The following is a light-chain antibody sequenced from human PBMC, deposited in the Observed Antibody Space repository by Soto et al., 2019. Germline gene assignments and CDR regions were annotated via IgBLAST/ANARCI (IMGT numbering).Light chain of an antibody. V-gene: IGKV3-15*01. Sequence: EIVMTQSPATLSVSPGGKATLSCRASQSVSTTLACYQQKPGRAPGLLIYGAPTRATGIPARFSGSGSGTEFTLPISSLQSEDFAVYYCKQYHTGLLTFGGGTKVNIK. J-gene: IGKJ4*01. CDR2: GAP. CDR1: QSVSTT. CDR3: KQYHTGLLT.